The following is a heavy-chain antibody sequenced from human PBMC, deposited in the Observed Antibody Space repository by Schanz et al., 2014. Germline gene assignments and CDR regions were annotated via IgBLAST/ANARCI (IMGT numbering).Heavy chain of an antibody. CDR2: IAYSGST. CDR1: GSDIRGFH. J-gene: IGHJ5*02. CDR3: ARVGRNGYGFTSRFDA. D-gene: IGHD3-22*01. Sequence: QVQLQASGPGQVRPSETLSLTCTVSGSDIRGFHWRWIRQSPVQGLEWIGCIAYSGSTNYNPSLQRRVTISLNTSQSQSSLRVSSESTADTAMYYCARVGRNGYGFTSRFDAWGQGTLVAVSS. V-gene: IGHV4-59*13.